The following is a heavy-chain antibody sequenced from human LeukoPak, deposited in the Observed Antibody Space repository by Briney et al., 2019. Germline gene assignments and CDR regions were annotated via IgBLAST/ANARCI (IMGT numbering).Heavy chain of an antibody. CDR2: IYYSGST. V-gene: IGHV4-30-4*01. CDR3: ARASPAVLRYFDWLSSPYDYYYCGMDA. CDR1: GGSISSGDYY. D-gene: IGHD3-9*01. J-gene: IGHJ6*02. Sequence: PSETLSLTCTVSGGSISSGDYYWSWIRQPPGKGLEWIGYIYYSGSTYYNPSLKSRVTISVDTSKSQFSLKLSSVTAADTAVYYCARASPAVLRYFDWLSSPYDYYYCGMDAWGQGTTVTVSS.